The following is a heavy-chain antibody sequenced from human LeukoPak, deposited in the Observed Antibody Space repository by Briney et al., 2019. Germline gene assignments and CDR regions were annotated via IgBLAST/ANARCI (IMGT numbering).Heavy chain of an antibody. D-gene: IGHD6-6*01. CDR2: ISGSGGST. CDR3: AKDRDRYSSSMLDL. Sequence: PGGSLRLSCAASGFTFSGYAMSWVRQAPGKGLEWVSAISGSGGSTYYADSVKGRFTISRDNSKNTLYLQMNSLRAEDTAVYYCAKDRDRYSSSMLDLWGRGALVTVSS. CDR1: GFTFSGYA. J-gene: IGHJ2*01. V-gene: IGHV3-23*01.